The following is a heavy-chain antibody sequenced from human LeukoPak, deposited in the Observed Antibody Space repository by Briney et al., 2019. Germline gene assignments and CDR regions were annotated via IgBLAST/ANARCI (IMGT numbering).Heavy chain of an antibody. CDR2: INHSGTT. Sequence: SETLSLTCTVSNYSISRTYHWGWIRQPPGKGLEWIGEINHSGTTDYNPSLQSRVTISLDTSKNQFSLKVTSVTAADTAVYYCARVRLPPYYYYFYYMDVWGTGTTVTVSS. D-gene: IGHD5-18*01. J-gene: IGHJ6*03. V-gene: IGHV4-38-2*02. CDR3: ARVRLPPYYYYFYYMDV. CDR1: NYSISRTYH.